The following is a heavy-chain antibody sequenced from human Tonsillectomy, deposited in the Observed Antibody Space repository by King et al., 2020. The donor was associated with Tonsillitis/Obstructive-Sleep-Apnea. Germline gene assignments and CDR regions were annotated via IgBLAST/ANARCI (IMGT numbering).Heavy chain of an antibody. D-gene: IGHD3-10*01. V-gene: IGHV4-34*01. CDR2: INHSGST. CDR1: GGSFSGHY. J-gene: IGHJ6*03. CDR3: ARSNDYGSGSYYRYYYYMDV. Sequence: VQLQQWGAGLLKPSETLSLTCGVYGGSFSGHYWSWIRQPPGKGLEWIGEINHSGSTNYNPSLKSRVTISVDTSKNQFSLKLSSVTAADTAVYYCARSNDYGSGSYYRYYYYMDVWGKGTTVTVSS.